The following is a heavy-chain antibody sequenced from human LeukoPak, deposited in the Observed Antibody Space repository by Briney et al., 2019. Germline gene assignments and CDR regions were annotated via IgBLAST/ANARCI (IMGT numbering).Heavy chain of an antibody. Sequence: APVKVCCSASGYMVTAFYMHWVGRAPGSGLEGRGWIHLNSGGTNYAQKFQGRVTMTRYTSISPAYMEQSRLRSDDTAVYHWARSPPSYYCSGGRCYYGYWGQGALVTDSS. J-gene: IGHJ4*02. CDR3: ARSPPSYYCSGGRCYYGY. CDR1: GYMVTAFY. V-gene: IGHV1-2*02. CDR2: IHLNSGGT. D-gene: IGHD2-15*01.